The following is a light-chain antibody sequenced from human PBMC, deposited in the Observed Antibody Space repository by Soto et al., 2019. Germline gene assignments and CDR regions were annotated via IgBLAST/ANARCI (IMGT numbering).Light chain of an antibody. CDR1: QSVNNN. CDR2: VAS. CDR3: QQYNNRPPWT. V-gene: IGKV3-15*01. Sequence: EVVMTQSPATLSMSPGETVTLSCRASQSVNNNIAWYQQRPGQSPTLLIYVASTRATGVPARFSGSGFGTEFTFTITNLQSEDSAVYYCQQYNNRPPWTFGQGTKVEIK. J-gene: IGKJ1*01.